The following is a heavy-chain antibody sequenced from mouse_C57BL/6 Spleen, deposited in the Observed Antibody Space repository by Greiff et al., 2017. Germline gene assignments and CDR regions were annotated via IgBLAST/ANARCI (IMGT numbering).Heavy chain of an antibody. CDR3: ARGDSSITTVVAKGSY. D-gene: IGHD1-1*01. CDR2: IYPGSGNT. J-gene: IGHJ3*01. Sequence: VKLMESGAELVRPGASVKLSCKASGYTFTDYYINWVKQRPGQGLEWIARIYPGSGNTYYNEKFKGKATLTAEKSSSTAYMQLSSLTSEDSAVYFCARGDSSITTVVAKGSYWGQGTLVTVSA. V-gene: IGHV1-76*01. CDR1: GYTFTDYY.